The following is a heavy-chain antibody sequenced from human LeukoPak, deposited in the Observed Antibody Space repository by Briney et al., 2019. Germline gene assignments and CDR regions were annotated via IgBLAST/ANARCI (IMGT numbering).Heavy chain of an antibody. CDR2: MWYDGSKD. CDR3: AKDRESYEYAFDY. V-gene: IGHV3-33*06. Sequence: GGSLRLSCAASGFSFSTYGIHWVRQAPGKGLEWVAVMWYDGSKDYYADSVKGRFTISRDTSKNTLYLQMNNLRAEDTAVYYCAKDRESYEYAFDYWGQGTLVTVSS. J-gene: IGHJ4*02. CDR1: GFSFSTYG. D-gene: IGHD2-8*01.